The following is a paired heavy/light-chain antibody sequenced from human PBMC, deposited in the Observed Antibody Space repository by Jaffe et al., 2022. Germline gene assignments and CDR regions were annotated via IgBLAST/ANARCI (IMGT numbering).Heavy chain of an antibody. CDR2: INTDGSNT. D-gene: IGHD5-18*01. CDR1: GFTFSSHW. CDR3: ATYLRGYSDY. J-gene: IGHJ4*02. V-gene: IGHV3-74*01. Sequence: EVQLVESGGDLVQPGGSLRLSCAASGFTFSSHWMNWVRQAPGKGLVWVSRINTDGSNTNYADSVKGRFTISRDNAKNTLYLQMSSLRVEDTAIYYCATYLRGYSDYWGQGTLVTVSS.
Light chain of an antibody. J-gene: IGLJ2*01. CDR1: SSDVGGYNY. CDR2: EVS. Sequence: QSALTQPPSASGSPGQSVTISCTGTSSDVGGYNYVSWYQQHPGKAPKLMIYEVSKRPSGVPDRFSGSKSGNTASLTVSGLQAEDEADYYCSSYAGSNILVFGGGTKLTVL. V-gene: IGLV2-8*01. CDR3: SSYAGSNILV.